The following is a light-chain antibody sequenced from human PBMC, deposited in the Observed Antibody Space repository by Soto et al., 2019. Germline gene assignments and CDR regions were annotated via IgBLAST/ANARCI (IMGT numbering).Light chain of an antibody. CDR2: DAS. CDR3: QQRSKWPET. Sequence: EIPFTQSPSTVRLHPRERATLSCRASQSVSSYLAWYQQKPGQAPRLLIYDASNRATGIPARFSGSGSGTDFTLTISSLEPEDFAVYYCQQRSKWPETFGQGTKVDIK. J-gene: IGKJ1*01. CDR1: QSVSSY. V-gene: IGKV3-11*01.